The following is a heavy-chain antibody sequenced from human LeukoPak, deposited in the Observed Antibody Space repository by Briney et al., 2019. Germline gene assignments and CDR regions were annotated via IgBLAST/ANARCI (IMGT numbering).Heavy chain of an antibody. CDR3: AREVGYCSGGRCLHYYFDY. CDR2: ISSGSSYI. Sequence: PGGSLRLSCAASGFTFSSYSMNWVRQAPGKGLEWVSFISSGSSYIYYADSVKGRFTISRDSAKNSLYLQMNSLRPEDTAVYYCAREVGYCSGGRCLHYYFDYWGQGTLVTVSS. CDR1: GFTFSSYS. D-gene: IGHD2-15*01. J-gene: IGHJ4*02. V-gene: IGHV3-21*01.